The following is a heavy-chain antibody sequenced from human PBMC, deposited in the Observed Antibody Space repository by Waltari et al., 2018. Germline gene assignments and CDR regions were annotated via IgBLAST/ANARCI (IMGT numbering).Heavy chain of an antibody. CDR2: ISYDGSNK. CDR1: GFTFSSYG. Sequence: QVQLVESGGGVVQPGRSLRLSCAASGFTFSSYGMHWVRQAPGKGLEWVAVISYDGSNKYYADSVKGRFTISRDNTKKTLYLQMKRLRVEDTAVYYCARLAPKTYRSPVPGRDYYYGLDVWGQGTTVTVSS. J-gene: IGHJ6*02. CDR3: ARLAPKTYRSPVPGRDYYYGLDV. V-gene: IGHV3-30*03. D-gene: IGHD6-13*01.